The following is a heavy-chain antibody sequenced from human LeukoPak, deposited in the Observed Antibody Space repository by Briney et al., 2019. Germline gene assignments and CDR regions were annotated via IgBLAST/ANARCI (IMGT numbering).Heavy chain of an antibody. V-gene: IGHV1-46*01. D-gene: IGHD4-17*01. CDR3: AGEPATTTVTYPFFDY. CDR1: GYTFTSYY. Sequence: GASVKVSCKASGYTFTSYYMHWVRQAPGQGLEWMGIINPSGGSTTYAQKFQGRVTMTRGTSTSTVYMELSSLRSEDTAVYYCAGEPATTTVTYPFFDYWGQGTLVTVSS. J-gene: IGHJ4*02. CDR2: INPSGGST.